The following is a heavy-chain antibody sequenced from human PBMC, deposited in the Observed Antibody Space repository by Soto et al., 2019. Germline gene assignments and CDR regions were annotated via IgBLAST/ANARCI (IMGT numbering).Heavy chain of an antibody. CDR3: ASGIGYCSGGSCYPPPFDP. D-gene: IGHD2-15*01. Sequence: SETLSLTCTVSGGSISRGGYYWSWIRQHPGKGLEWIGYIYYSGSTYYNPSLKSRVTISVDTSKNQFSLKLSSVTAADTAVYYCASGIGYCSGGSCYPPPFDPWGQGTLVTVSS. V-gene: IGHV4-31*03. CDR2: IYYSGST. CDR1: GGSISRGGYY. J-gene: IGHJ5*02.